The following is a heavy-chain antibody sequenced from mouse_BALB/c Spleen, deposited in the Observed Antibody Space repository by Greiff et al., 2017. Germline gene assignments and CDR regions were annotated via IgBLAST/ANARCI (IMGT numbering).Heavy chain of an antibody. CDR2: IDPSDSYT. CDR3: TRGSSYRAMDY. Sequence: QVQLQQSGAELVKPGASVKMSCKASGYTFTSYWMHWVKQRPGQGLEWIGVIDPSDSYTSYNQKFKGKATLTVDTSSSTAYMQLSSLTSEDSAVYYCTRGSSYRAMDYWGQGTSVTVSS. CDR1: GYTFTSYW. J-gene: IGHJ4*01. D-gene: IGHD1-1*01. V-gene: IGHV1S127*01.